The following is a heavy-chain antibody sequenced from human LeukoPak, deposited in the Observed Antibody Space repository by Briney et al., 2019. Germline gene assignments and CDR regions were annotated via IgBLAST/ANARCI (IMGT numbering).Heavy chain of an antibody. V-gene: IGHV3-53*01. Sequence: GGSLRLSCAASGFTFSSYAMSWVRQAPGKGLEWVSVIYSGGSTYYADSVKGRFTISRDNSKNTLYLQMNSLRAEDTAVYYCARVFLAVAGTLDPWGQGTLVTVSS. CDR2: IYSGGST. D-gene: IGHD6-19*01. J-gene: IGHJ5*02. CDR1: GFTFSSYA. CDR3: ARVFLAVAGTLDP.